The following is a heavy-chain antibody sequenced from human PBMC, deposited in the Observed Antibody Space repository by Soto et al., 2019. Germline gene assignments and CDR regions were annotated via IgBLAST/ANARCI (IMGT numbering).Heavy chain of an antibody. Sequence: QVQLQQWGAGLLKPSETLSLTCAVYGGSFSGYYWSWIRQPPGKGVEWIGEINHSGSTNYNPSLKSRVTISVDTSKNQFSLKLSSVTAADTAVYYCARRDGSYYHYYYGMDVWGQGTTVTVSS. CDR1: GGSFSGYY. J-gene: IGHJ6*02. CDR2: INHSGST. CDR3: ARRDGSYYHYYYGMDV. V-gene: IGHV4-34*01. D-gene: IGHD1-26*01.